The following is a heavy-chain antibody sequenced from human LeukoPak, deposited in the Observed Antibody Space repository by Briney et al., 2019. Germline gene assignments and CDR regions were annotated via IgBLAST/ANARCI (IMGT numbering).Heavy chain of an antibody. Sequence: SETLSLTCTVSGGSISSYYWSWIRQPPGKGLEWIGYIYHSGSTNYNPSLKSRVTISVDTSKNQFSLKLSSVTAADTAVYYCAGRIAYGSGSYYGNYYYYGMDVWGQGTTVTVSS. CDR2: IYHSGST. V-gene: IGHV4-59*01. D-gene: IGHD3-10*01. J-gene: IGHJ6*02. CDR3: AGRIAYGSGSYYGNYYYYGMDV. CDR1: GGSISSYY.